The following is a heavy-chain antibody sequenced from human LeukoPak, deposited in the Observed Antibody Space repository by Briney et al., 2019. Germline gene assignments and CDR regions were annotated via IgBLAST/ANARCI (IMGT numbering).Heavy chain of an antibody. CDR1: GYTFSGNY. CDR2: INPNGGGT. V-gene: IGHV1-2*02. Sequence: ASVKVSDKPSGYTFSGNYIHWVRQAPGQGLEWMGWINPNGGGTKYAQKFQDRVTVTRDTSISTVYMELSGLRSDDTAVYYCAKDGPAAFDYWGQGTLVTVSS. J-gene: IGHJ4*02. D-gene: IGHD6-13*01. CDR3: AKDGPAAFDY.